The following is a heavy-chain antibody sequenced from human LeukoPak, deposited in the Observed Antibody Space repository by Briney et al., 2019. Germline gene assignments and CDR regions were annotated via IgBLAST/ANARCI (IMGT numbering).Heavy chain of an antibody. V-gene: IGHV4-34*01. D-gene: IGHD2-15*01. Sequence: SETLSLTCAVYGGSFSGYYWSWIRQPPGKGLEWIGEINHSGSTNYNPSLKSRVTISVDTSKNQFSLKLSSVTAADTAVYYCARHRSRILPFDPWGQGTLVTVSS. CDR2: INHSGST. CDR1: GGSFSGYY. J-gene: IGHJ5*02. CDR3: ARHRSRILPFDP.